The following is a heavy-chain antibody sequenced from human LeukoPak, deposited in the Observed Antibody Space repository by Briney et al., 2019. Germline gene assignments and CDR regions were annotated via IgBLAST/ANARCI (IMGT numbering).Heavy chain of an antibody. D-gene: IGHD3-16*01. V-gene: IGHV3-48*01. CDR3: ANLGWFDP. CDR2: ISSSSSTI. J-gene: IGHJ5*02. CDR1: GFTFSSYG. Sequence: GGSLRLSCAASGFTFSSYGMTWVRQAPGKGLEWVSYISSSSSTIYYADSVKGRFTISRDNAKNSLYLQMNSLRAEDTAVYYCANLGWFDPWGQGTLVTVSS.